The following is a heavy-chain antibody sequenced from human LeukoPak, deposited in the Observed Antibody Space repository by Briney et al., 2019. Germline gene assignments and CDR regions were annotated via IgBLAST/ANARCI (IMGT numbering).Heavy chain of an antibody. J-gene: IGHJ4*02. Sequence: PGGSLRLSCAASGFTVSSNYMSWVRQAPGKGLEWVSVIYSGGSTYYADSVKGRFTISRDNSKNTLYLQMNSLRAEDTAVYYCARVRSSSWLDFDYWGQGTQVTVSS. CDR2: IYSGGST. V-gene: IGHV3-53*01. CDR3: ARVRSSSWLDFDY. D-gene: IGHD6-13*01. CDR1: GFTVSSNY.